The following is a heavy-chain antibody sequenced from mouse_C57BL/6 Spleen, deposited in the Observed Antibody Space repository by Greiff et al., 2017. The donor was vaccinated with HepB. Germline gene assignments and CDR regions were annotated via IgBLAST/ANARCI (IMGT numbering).Heavy chain of an antibody. V-gene: IGHV1-47*01. CDR1: GYTFTTYP. CDR2: FHPYNDDT. CDR3: ARRRVFDGYYEEFAY. D-gene: IGHD2-3*01. Sequence: QVQLKESGAELVKPGASVKMSCKASGYTFTTYPIEWMKQNHGKSLEWIGNFHPYNDDTKYNEKFKGKATLTVEKSSSTVYLELSRLTSDDSAVYYCARRRVFDGYYEEFAYWGQGTLVTVSA. J-gene: IGHJ3*01.